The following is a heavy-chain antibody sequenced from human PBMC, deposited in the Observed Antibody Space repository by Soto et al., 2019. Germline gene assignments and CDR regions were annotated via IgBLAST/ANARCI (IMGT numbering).Heavy chain of an antibody. CDR3: AKDNGRFYYGMDV. V-gene: IGHV3-48*01. Sequence: GGSLRLSCASSGFILNSYSMNWVRQAPGKGLEWVSYISSSRATIYYADSVKGRFTISRDNSKNTLYLQMNSLRAEDTAVYYCAKDNGRFYYGMDVWGQGTTVTVSS. CDR2: ISSSRATI. D-gene: IGHD3-3*01. J-gene: IGHJ6*02. CDR1: GFILNSYS.